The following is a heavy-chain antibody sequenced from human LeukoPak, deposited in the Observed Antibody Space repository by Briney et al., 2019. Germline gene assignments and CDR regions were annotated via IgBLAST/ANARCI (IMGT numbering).Heavy chain of an antibody. V-gene: IGHV1-69*04. D-gene: IGHD3-22*01. J-gene: IGHJ4*02. CDR2: IIPVFGIA. CDR3: ARDLPRGAYYDSSGPFDY. Sequence: SVKVSCKASGGTFSSYAISWVRQAPGQGLEWMGRIIPVFGIANYAQKFQGRVTVTADKSTSTAYMELSSLRSEDTAVYYCARDLPRGAYYDSSGPFDYWGQGTLVTVSS. CDR1: GGTFSSYA.